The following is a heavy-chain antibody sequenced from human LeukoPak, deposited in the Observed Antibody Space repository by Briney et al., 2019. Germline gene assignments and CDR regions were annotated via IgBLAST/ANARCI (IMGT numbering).Heavy chain of an antibody. CDR3: VRGFGGRTDS. Sequence: GGSLRLSCAASGFTFSSSWMHWARQAPGKGLVWVSRINTDGRRTDYADSVKGRFTISRENAKDTLYLQMSRLRAEDTAVYYCVRGFGGRTDSWGQGTEVTVST. D-gene: IGHD2-15*01. CDR2: INTDGRRT. CDR1: GFTFSSSW. V-gene: IGHV3-74*01. J-gene: IGHJ5*01.